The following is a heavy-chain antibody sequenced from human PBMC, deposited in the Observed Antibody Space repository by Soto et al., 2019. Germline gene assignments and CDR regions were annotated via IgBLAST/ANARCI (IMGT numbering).Heavy chain of an antibody. CDR3: ARRVVPAAISPFSDY. V-gene: IGHV4-39*01. J-gene: IGHJ4*02. CDR1: GGSISGSSYY. CDR2: IYYSGST. D-gene: IGHD2-2*02. Sequence: PSETLSLTCTVSGGSISGSSYYWGWIRQPPGKGLEWIGSIYYSGSTYYNPSLKSRVTISVDTSKNQFSLKLSSVTAADTAVYYCARRVVPAAISPFSDYWGQGTLVTVSS.